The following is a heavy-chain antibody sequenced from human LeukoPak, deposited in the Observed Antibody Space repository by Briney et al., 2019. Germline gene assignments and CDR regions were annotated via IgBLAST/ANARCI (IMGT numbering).Heavy chain of an antibody. J-gene: IGHJ3*02. V-gene: IGHV4-34*01. CDR1: GGSFSGYY. Sequence: SETLSLTCAVYGGSFSGYYWSWIRQPPGKGLEWIGEIYHSGSTNYNPSLKSRVTISVDKSKNQFSLKLSSVTAADTAVYYCASPGTTVTNAPGAFDIWGQGTMVTVSS. CDR3: ASPGTTVTNAPGAFDI. CDR2: IYHSGST. D-gene: IGHD4-17*01.